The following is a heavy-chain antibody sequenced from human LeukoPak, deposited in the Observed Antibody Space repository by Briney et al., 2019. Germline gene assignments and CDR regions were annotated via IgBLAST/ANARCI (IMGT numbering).Heavy chain of an antibody. CDR3: AKLPIAVAGTGYYFDY. CDR2: ISGSGGST. CDR1: GFTFSSYA. V-gene: IGHV3-23*01. J-gene: IGHJ4*02. Sequence: GGSLRLSCAASGFTFSSYAMSWVRQAPGKGLEWVSAISGSGGSTYYADSVKGRFTISRDNSKNTLYLQMNSLRAEDTAVYYCAKLPIAVAGTGYYFDYWGQGTLVTVSS. D-gene: IGHD6-19*01.